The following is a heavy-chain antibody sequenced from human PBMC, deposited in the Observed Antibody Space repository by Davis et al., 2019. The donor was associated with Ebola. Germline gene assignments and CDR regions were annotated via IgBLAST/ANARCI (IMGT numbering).Heavy chain of an antibody. CDR1: GFTFSSYD. Sequence: GESLKISCAASGFTFSSYDMHWVRQATGKGLEWVSAIGTAGDTYYPGSVKGRFTISRENAKNSLYLQMNSLRAGDTAVYYCARGGVVADYYYYGMDVWGQGTTVTVSS. D-gene: IGHD2-15*01. CDR2: IGTAGDT. V-gene: IGHV3-13*01. J-gene: IGHJ6*02. CDR3: ARGGVVADYYYYGMDV.